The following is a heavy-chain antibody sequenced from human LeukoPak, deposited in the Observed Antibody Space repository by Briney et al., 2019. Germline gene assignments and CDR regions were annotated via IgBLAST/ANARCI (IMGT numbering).Heavy chain of an antibody. V-gene: IGHV3-30*18. J-gene: IGHJ6*02. D-gene: IGHD3-10*01. CDR1: GFTISSIG. Sequence: SLSLSCAASGFTISSIGMHWVRQAQSKGLEWVAVISYDGSKNYYTDSVKGRFTIATDDSTNTLYLQMSRLRAVDTAGYYCAKDMVRGVILYFGMDVWGQGTRSPSP. CDR2: ISYDGSKN. CDR3: AKDMVRGVILYFGMDV.